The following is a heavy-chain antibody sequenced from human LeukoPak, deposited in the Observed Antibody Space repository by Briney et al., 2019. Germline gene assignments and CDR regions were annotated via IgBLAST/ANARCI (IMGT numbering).Heavy chain of an antibody. J-gene: IGHJ5*02. D-gene: IGHD3-22*01. CDR1: GGSFSGYY. Sequence: SETLSLTCAVYGGSFSGYYWSWIRQPPGKWLEWIGEINDSGSTNYNPSLKGRVTISTDTSKNQFSLKVGSVTAADTAVYYCARKSGYYNWFDPWGQGTPVTVSS. CDR3: ARKSGYYNWFDP. CDR2: INDSGST. V-gene: IGHV4-34*01.